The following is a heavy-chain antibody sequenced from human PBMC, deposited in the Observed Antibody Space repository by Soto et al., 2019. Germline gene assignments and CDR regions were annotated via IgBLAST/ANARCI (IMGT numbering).Heavy chain of an antibody. CDR1: GGSISSSHDY. CDR2: IYSAEST. V-gene: IGHV4-39*01. D-gene: IGHD3-10*01. Sequence: QVQLQESGPGLVKPSETLSLSCTVSGGSISSSHDYWGWIRQPPGKGLGWIGTIYSAESTFYNPSLKSRVTISVDTSKNQFSLHLSSVTAADTAVYYCARHLMLRGVPPSDFYMDGWGKGTTVTVSS. CDR3: ARHLMLRGVPPSDFYMDG. J-gene: IGHJ6*03.